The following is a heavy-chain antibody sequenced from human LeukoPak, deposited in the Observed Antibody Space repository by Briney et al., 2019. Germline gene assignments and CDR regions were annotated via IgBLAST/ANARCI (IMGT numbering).Heavy chain of an antibody. Sequence: PGGSLRLSCAASGFTFNSYGMHWVRQAPGKGLEWVAFIRYAGSDTYYADSVKGRFTISRDNSKNTLYLQMNNLRAEDTAVYYCARDPGIAAAGTVGYFDYWGQGSLVTVSS. CDR3: ARDPGIAAAGTVGYFDY. CDR1: GFTFNSYG. J-gene: IGHJ4*02. D-gene: IGHD6-13*01. CDR2: IRYAGSDT. V-gene: IGHV3-30*02.